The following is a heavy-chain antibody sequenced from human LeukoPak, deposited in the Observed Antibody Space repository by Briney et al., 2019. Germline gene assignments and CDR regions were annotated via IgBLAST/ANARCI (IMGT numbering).Heavy chain of an antibody. Sequence: GESLKISCKGIGYNFSKYWIGWVRQMPGKGLEWMGIIYPRDSDVRYNPSFQGHVTISADTSISTLYLHWSSLQPSDTAIYFCARHGPEIVVVPASIPLDYWGKGTLVTVSS. V-gene: IGHV5-51*01. J-gene: IGHJ4*02. CDR1: GYNFSKYW. CDR2: IYPRDSDV. CDR3: ARHGPEIVVVPASIPLDY. D-gene: IGHD2-2*01.